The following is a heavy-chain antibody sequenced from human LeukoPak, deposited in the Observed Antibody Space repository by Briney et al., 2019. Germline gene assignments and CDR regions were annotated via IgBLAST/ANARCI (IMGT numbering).Heavy chain of an antibody. J-gene: IGHJ4*02. D-gene: IGHD3-3*01. CDR2: INPSGGST. CDR1: GYTFTSYY. Sequence: ASVKVSCKASGYTFTSYYMHWVRQAPGQGLEWMGIINPSGGSTSYAQKFQGRVTMTSDSSISTAYMELSSLRSEDTAIYFCARGRRLRSFEWLNYWGQGTLVTVSS. CDR3: ARGRRLRSFEWLNY. V-gene: IGHV1-46*01.